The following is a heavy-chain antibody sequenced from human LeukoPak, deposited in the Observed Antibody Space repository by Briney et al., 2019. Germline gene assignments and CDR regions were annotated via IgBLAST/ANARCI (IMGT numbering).Heavy chain of an antibody. Sequence: SETLSLTCTVSGSSISSSSYYWGWIRQPPGKGLEWIGSIYYSGSTYYNPSLKSRVTISVDTSKNQFSLKLTSVTAADTAVYYCTRVKGYYDSSGYYKAHTFDIWGQGTMVTVSS. V-gene: IGHV4-39*07. D-gene: IGHD3-22*01. J-gene: IGHJ3*02. CDR3: TRVKGYYDSSGYYKAHTFDI. CDR1: GSSISSSSYY. CDR2: IYYSGST.